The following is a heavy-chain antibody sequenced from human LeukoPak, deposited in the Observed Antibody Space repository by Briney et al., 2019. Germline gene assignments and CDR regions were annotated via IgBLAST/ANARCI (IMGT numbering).Heavy chain of an antibody. CDR3: ARVWCGSTSCYKSSGRYYYGMDV. CDR2: ISVYNGNT. V-gene: IGHV1-18*01. Sequence: ASVKVYCKASGYTFTNYGISWVRQAPGQGLEWMGWISVYNGNTNYAQKLQGRVTMTTDTSTSTAYMELKSLTSDDTAVYYCARVWCGSTSCYKSSGRYYYGMDVWGQGTTVTVSS. CDR1: GYTFTNYG. J-gene: IGHJ6*02. D-gene: IGHD2-2*02.